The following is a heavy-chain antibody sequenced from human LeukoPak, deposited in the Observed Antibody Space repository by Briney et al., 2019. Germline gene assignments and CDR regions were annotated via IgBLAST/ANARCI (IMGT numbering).Heavy chain of an antibody. D-gene: IGHD6-6*01. CDR1: GGSISSNTYY. CDR2: IYYSGRT. CDR3: XREXGGAARHVDY. V-gene: IGHV4-39*02. Sequence: PSETLSLTCTVSGGSISSNTYYWGWIRQSPGKGLEWIGSIYYSGRTHYSPSLKSRVTISIDTSKNQFSLKLSSVTAADTAVYXXXREXGGAARHVDYWGQGYLXTVSS. J-gene: IGHJ4*02.